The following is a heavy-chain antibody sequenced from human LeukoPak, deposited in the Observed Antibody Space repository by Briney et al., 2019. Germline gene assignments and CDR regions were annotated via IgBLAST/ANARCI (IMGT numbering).Heavy chain of an antibody. V-gene: IGHV4-59*01. D-gene: IGHD3-10*01. CDR3: ARDGGSGSYYRFDS. CDR1: GGSISGYY. Sequence: PETLSLTCTVSGGSISGYYWSWIRQPPGEGLEWIGYIYYSGSTNYNPSLKSRVTISVDMSKNQFSLKLGSVTAADTAVYFCARDGGSGSYYRFDSWGQGTLVTVSS. J-gene: IGHJ4*02. CDR2: IYYSGST.